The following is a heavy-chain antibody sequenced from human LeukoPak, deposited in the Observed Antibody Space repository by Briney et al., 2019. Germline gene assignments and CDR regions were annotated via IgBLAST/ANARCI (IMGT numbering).Heavy chain of an antibody. Sequence: HPGGSLRLSCAASGFTFSSYAMSWVRQAPGKGLEWVSANSGSGGSTYYADSVKGRFTISRDNSKNTLYLQMNSLRAEDTAVYYCAKDRSRRMGFGELLSDYWGQGTLVTVSS. CDR2: NSGSGGST. V-gene: IGHV3-23*01. D-gene: IGHD3-10*01. J-gene: IGHJ4*02. CDR3: AKDRSRRMGFGELLSDY. CDR1: GFTFSSYA.